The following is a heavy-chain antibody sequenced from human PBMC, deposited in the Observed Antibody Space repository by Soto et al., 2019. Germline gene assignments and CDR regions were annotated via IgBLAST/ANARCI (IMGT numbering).Heavy chain of an antibody. CDR2: IYHSGST. J-gene: IGHJ4*02. V-gene: IGHV4-4*02. D-gene: IGHD4-17*01. CDR3: ARRPTVVTLFDY. Sequence: SETLSLTCAVSDGSISSSNWCSWVRQPPGKGLEWIGEIYHSGSTNYNPSLKSRVTTSVDKSQNQFSLKLSSVTAADTAVYYCARRPTVVTLFDYWGQGTLVTVSS. CDR1: DGSISSSNW.